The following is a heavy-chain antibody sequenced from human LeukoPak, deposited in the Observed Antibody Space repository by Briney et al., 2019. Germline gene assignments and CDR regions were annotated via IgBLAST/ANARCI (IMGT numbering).Heavy chain of an antibody. D-gene: IGHD5-18*01. CDR2: IIPIFGTA. CDR3: ASTRSDTAMVTFDY. V-gene: IGHV1-69*01. Sequence: SVKVSCKASGGTFSSYAISWVRQAPGQGLGWMGGIIPIFGTANYAQKFQGRVTITADESTSTAYMELSSLRSEDTAVYYCASTRSDTAMVTFDYWGQGTLVTVSS. CDR1: GGTFSSYA. J-gene: IGHJ4*02.